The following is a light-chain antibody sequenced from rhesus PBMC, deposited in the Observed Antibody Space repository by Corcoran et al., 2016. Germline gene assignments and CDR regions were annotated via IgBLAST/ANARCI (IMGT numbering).Light chain of an antibody. J-gene: IGKJ1*01. CDR1: QDISSY. Sequence: DIQMTQSPSSLSASVGDTVTITCRASQDISSYLNWFQQKPGKAPNLLIYDDSSLQSGVPSRFSCSGTGTDFTLTISSLQPEDFATYFCLHHNNYPWTFGQGTKVEIK. CDR2: DDS. CDR3: LHHNNYPWT. V-gene: IGKV1-28*03.